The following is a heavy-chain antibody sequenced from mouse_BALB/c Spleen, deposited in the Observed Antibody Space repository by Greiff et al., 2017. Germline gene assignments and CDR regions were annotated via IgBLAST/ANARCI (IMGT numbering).Heavy chain of an antibody. V-gene: IGHV14-3*02. D-gene: IGHD4-1*01. J-gene: IGHJ4*01. CDR3: ARNWDGAMDY. Sequence: EVKLQESGAELVKPGASVKLSCTASGFNIKDTYMHWVKQRPEQGLEWIGRIDPANGNTKYDPKFQGKATITADTSSNTAYLQLSSLTSEDTAVYYCARNWDGAMDYGGQGTSVTVSS. CDR2: IDPANGNT. CDR1: GFNIKDTY.